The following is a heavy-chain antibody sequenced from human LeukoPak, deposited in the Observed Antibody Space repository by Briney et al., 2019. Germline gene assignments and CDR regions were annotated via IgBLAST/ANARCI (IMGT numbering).Heavy chain of an antibody. CDR1: GVSFSGYY. D-gene: IGHD3-3*01. Sequence: SETLSLTCAVYGVSFSGYYWSWIRQPPGKGLEWIGEINHSGSTNYNPFLKGRVTISVHPSKTQFPLKLSSVTAADTAVYYCARDRRYDFWSGYSPSYYYYGMDVWGQGTTVTVSS. J-gene: IGHJ6*02. V-gene: IGHV4-34*01. CDR2: INHSGST. CDR3: ARDRRYDFWSGYSPSYYYYGMDV.